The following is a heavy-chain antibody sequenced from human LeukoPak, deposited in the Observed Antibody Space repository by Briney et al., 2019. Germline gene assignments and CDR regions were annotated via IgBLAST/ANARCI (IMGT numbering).Heavy chain of an antibody. Sequence: PGGSLRLSCAASGFTFRDYYMSWIRQAPGKGLEGVSYISSSSSYKNYADSVKGRFTISRDNSKNTLNLQMNSLRAEDTAVYYCAKPRGGDSWAFDVWGQGTMVTVSS. CDR1: GFTFRDYY. J-gene: IGHJ3*01. D-gene: IGHD2-21*02. CDR2: ISSSSSYK. CDR3: AKPRGGDSWAFDV. V-gene: IGHV3-11*06.